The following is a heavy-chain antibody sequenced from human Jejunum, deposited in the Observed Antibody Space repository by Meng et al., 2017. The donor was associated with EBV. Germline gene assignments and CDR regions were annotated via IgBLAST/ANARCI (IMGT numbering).Heavy chain of an antibody. Sequence: EVQLVESGAVLVPPGGPLRLSCVASGLAFSIYWLHWVRQAPGKGLMWVSRSDGGGSTTNYADSVKGRFTISRDNAKNTLYLQMNSLRDEDTAVYYCAGTTTTCCDSWGQGTLGTVSP. CDR2: SDGGGSTT. D-gene: IGHD2-2*01. CDR1: GLAFSIYW. CDR3: AGTTTTCCDS. J-gene: IGHJ5*01. V-gene: IGHV3-74*01.